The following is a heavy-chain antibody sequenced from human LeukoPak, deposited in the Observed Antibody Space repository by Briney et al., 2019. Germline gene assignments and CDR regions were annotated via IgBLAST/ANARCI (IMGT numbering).Heavy chain of an antibody. CDR2: INATSGGT. D-gene: IGHD1/OR15-1a*01. V-gene: IGHV1-2*02. J-gene: IGHJ3*01. Sequence: ASVKVSCKASGYTFTDYYMHWVRQAPGQGLEWVGWINATSGGTNYAQKFQDRVTMTRDTSNNTSYMELSRLTSDETAVYYCAREFRTTTWSYDAFDLWGQGTMVTVSS. CDR1: GYTFTDYY. CDR3: AREFRTTTWSYDAFDL.